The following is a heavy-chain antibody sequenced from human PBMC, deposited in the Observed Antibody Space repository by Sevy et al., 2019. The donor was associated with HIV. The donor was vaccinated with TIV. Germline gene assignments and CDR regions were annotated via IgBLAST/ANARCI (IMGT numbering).Heavy chain of an antibody. CDR2: VNSDGSST. V-gene: IGHV3-74*01. J-gene: IGHJ4*02. CDR1: GFTFSSYW. D-gene: IGHD6-13*01. Sequence: GGSLRLSCVASGFTFSSYWMHWVRQAPGKGLVWVSRVNSDGSSTSYADSVKGRLTISRDNAKNTLYLQMNSLRAEDTAVYYCARGAAAGTFDYWGQGTLVTVSS. CDR3: ARGAAAGTFDY.